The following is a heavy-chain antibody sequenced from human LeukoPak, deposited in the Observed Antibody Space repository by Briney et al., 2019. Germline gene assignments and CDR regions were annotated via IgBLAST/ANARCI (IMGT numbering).Heavy chain of an antibody. Sequence: ASVKVSCKASGGTFSSYAISWVRQAPGQGLEWMGGIITIFGTANYAQKFQGRVTITTDESTSTAYMELSSLRSEDTAVYYCAREKVGYCTNGVCSQLEFDYWGQGTLVTVSS. V-gene: IGHV1-69*05. CDR1: GGTFSSYA. J-gene: IGHJ4*02. CDR3: AREKVGYCTNGVCSQLEFDY. D-gene: IGHD2-8*01. CDR2: IITIFGTA.